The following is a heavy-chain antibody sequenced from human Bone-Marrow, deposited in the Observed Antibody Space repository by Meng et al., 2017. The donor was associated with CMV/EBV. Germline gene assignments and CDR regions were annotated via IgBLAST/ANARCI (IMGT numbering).Heavy chain of an antibody. Sequence: VELVECGGGLIWPGGALRLSCGASGLPVSSNYMSWVRQAPGKGLEWVSVIYSGGSTYYADSVKGRFTISRDNSKNTLYLQMNSLRAEDTAVYYCASFIFDYWGQGTLVTVSS. CDR1: GLPVSSNY. CDR3: ASFIFDY. CDR2: IYSGGST. J-gene: IGHJ4*02. V-gene: IGHV3-53*01.